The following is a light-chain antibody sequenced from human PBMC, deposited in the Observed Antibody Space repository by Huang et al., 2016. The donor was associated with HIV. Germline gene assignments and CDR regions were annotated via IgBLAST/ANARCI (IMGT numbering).Light chain of an antibody. CDR2: DAS. V-gene: IGKV1-39*01. J-gene: IGKJ4*01. CDR3: QQSFSSPLT. CDR1: QNINSY. Sequence: DIQMTQSPSSLSASVGDRVTITCRASQNINSYLNWYQQKPGKAPKLLIYDASSLQSGVPSRFSGSDSGTDFTLTISSLQPEDFATYFCQQSFSSPLTLGGGTRVELK.